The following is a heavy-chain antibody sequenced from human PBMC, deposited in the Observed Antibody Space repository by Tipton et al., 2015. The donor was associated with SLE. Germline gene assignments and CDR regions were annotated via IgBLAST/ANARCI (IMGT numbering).Heavy chain of an antibody. CDR1: GGSFSGYY. V-gene: IGHV4-34*01. CDR3: SRRGSFSVDP. D-gene: IGHD3-10*01. Sequence: TLSLTCAVYGGSFSGYYWSWIRQPPGKGREWIGEITHSGSTNYNLSLKSRVSISVDTSKNQFSLKVSSVTAAATAVYYCSRRGSFSVDPSGQGTLVTVS. CDR2: ITHSGST. J-gene: IGHJ5*02.